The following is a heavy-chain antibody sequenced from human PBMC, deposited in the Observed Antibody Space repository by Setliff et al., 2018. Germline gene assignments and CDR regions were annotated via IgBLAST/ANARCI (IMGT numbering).Heavy chain of an antibody. Sequence: GESLRLSCAASGFIFSTYSMNWVRQAPGKGLEWVSSISGSSSTIYYADSVKGRFTISRDNANHTLYLQMNSLRSDDTAVYYCARAPPKIVVTVAALDYWGQGALVTVSS. CDR2: ISGSSSTI. J-gene: IGHJ4*02. V-gene: IGHV3-48*01. CDR1: GFIFSTYS. CDR3: ARAPPKIVVTVAALDY. D-gene: IGHD2-15*01.